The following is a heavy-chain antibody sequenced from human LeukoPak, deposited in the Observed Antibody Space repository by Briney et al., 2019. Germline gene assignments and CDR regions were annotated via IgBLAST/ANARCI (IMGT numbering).Heavy chain of an antibody. CDR2: IKQDGSEK. CDR1: GFTFSSTW. D-gene: IGHD6-6*01. J-gene: IGHJ5*02. CDR3: ARLISSSSNWFDP. Sequence: GGSLRLSCAASGFTFSSTWMSWVRQAPGKGLEWVANIKQDGSEKYYVDSVKGRFTISRDNAESSLYLQMNSLRAEDTAVYYCARLISSSSNWFDPWGQGTLVTVSS. V-gene: IGHV3-7*01.